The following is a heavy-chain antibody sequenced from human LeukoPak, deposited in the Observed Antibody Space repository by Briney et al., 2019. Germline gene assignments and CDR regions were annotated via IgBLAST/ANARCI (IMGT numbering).Heavy chain of an antibody. V-gene: IGHV1-69*05. Sequence: ASVKVSCKASGGTFSSYAISWVRQAPGQGLEWMGGIIPIFGTANYAQKLQGRVTMTTDTSTSTAYMELRSLRSDDTAVYYCARDKAHGFDIWGQGTMVTVSS. J-gene: IGHJ3*02. CDR3: ARDKAHGFDI. CDR1: GGTFSSYA. CDR2: IIPIFGTA.